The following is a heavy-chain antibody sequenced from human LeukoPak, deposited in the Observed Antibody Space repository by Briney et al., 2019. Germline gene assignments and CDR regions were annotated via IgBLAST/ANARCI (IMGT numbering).Heavy chain of an antibody. V-gene: IGHV3-21*01. CDR1: GFTFSSYS. Sequence: GGSLRLSCAASGFTFSSYSMNWVRQAPGKGLEWVSSISGSSSYIYYADSVKGRFTISRDNAKNSLYLQMNSLRAEDTAVYYCARDHTTIPIVGAMVSDAFDIWGQGTMVTVSS. CDR2: ISGSSSYI. J-gene: IGHJ3*02. D-gene: IGHD1-26*01. CDR3: ARDHTTIPIVGAMVSDAFDI.